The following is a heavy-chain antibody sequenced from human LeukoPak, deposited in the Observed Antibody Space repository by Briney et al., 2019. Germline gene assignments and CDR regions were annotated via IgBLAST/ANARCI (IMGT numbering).Heavy chain of an antibody. Sequence: ASVKVSCKASGYTFTSYGISWVRQAPGQGLEWMGWISAYNGNTNYAQKLQGRVTMTTDTSTSTAYMELSSLRSEDTAVYYCARALRTLRISLASPSGYWGQGTLVTVSS. CDR2: ISAYNGNT. J-gene: IGHJ4*02. CDR3: ARALRTLRISLASPSGY. D-gene: IGHD3-10*01. V-gene: IGHV1-18*01. CDR1: GYTFTSYG.